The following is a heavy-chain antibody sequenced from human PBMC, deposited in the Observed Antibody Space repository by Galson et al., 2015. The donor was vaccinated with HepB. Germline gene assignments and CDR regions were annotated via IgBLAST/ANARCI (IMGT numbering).Heavy chain of an antibody. J-gene: IGHJ6*02. D-gene: IGHD3-22*01. V-gene: IGHV3-33*01. CDR2: IWYDGSNK. Sequence: SLRLSCAASGFTFSSYGMHWVRQAPGKGLEWVAVIWYDGSNKYYADSVKGRFTISRDNSKNTLYLQMNSLRAEDTAVYYCARETYYYDSSGSYGMDVWGQGTTVTVSS. CDR1: GFTFSSYG. CDR3: ARETYYYDSSGSYGMDV.